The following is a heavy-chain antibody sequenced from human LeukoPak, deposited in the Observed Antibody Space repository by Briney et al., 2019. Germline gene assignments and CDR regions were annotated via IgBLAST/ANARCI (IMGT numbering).Heavy chain of an antibody. CDR1: GFTFTNYA. D-gene: IGHD3-22*01. Sequence: GGSLRLSCAASGFTFTNYAMSWVRQAPGKGLEWVSLISGGGSSTYYADSVKGRFTISRDNSKNTLYLQMNSLRAEDTAVYYCAKPLTYYYDSSGHRGAFDIWGQGTMVTVSS. CDR3: AKPLTYYYDSSGHRGAFDI. J-gene: IGHJ3*02. CDR2: ISGGGSST. V-gene: IGHV3-23*01.